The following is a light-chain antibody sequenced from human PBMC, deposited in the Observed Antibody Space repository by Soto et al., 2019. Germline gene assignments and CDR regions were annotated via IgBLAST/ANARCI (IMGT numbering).Light chain of an antibody. J-gene: IGKJ4*01. Sequence: ELGLTQSPGTLSLSPGERATLSCRASESVNSKYLARYQHKPGQPPRLLMYGASNRATGIPDRFSGSGSGTDFTLTISRLEPEDFAAYYCQECGTSPLTFGGGTKVEI. CDR2: GAS. V-gene: IGKV3-20*01. CDR3: QECGTSPLT. CDR1: ESVNSKY.